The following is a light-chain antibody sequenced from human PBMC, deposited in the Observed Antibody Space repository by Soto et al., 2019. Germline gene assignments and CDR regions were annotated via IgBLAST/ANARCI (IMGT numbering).Light chain of an antibody. J-gene: IGLJ1*01. CDR3: AAWDDSLNGSSYV. Sequence: QSVLTQPPSASGTPGQRVTISCSGSSSNIGRNTVNWYQQLPGTAPKLLIYSNNQRPSGVPDRFSGSKSGTSASLAISGLQSEDEADYYCAAWDDSLNGSSYVFGTGTKVTVL. V-gene: IGLV1-44*01. CDR2: SNN. CDR1: SSNIGRNT.